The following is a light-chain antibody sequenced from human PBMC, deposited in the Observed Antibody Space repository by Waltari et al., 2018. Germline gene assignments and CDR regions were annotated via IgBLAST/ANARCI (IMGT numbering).Light chain of an antibody. J-gene: IGLJ2*01. CDR2: EVN. CDR1: NNDIGSYNL. CDR3: CSYAGTPRVV. Sequence: QSALTQPASVSGSPGQSITISCTGTNNDIGSYNLVSLYQQHPGKAPNVIIFEVNKPPPGVSNRVSGSKSGYTASLTVSGLHPEDEADYYCCSYAGTPRVVFGGGTKLTVL. V-gene: IGLV2-23*02.